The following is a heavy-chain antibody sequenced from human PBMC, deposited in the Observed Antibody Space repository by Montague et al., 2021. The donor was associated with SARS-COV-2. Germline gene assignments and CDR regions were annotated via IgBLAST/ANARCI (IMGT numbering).Heavy chain of an antibody. D-gene: IGHD4-23*01. J-gene: IGHJ6*02. V-gene: IGHV3-7*01. CDR2: IKPDESEK. CDR1: GFTFSNIW. Sequence: LRLSCAASGFTFSNIWMSWVRQAPGKGLEWAANIKPDESEKNYVDSVKGRFSISRDNAKNSLYLQMDNLRAEDTAIYYCAKNGGAHGLDVWGQGTSVSVSS. CDR3: AKNGGAHGLDV.